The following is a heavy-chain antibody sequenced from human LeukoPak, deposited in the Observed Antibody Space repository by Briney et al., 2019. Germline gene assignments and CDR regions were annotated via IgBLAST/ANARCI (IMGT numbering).Heavy chain of an antibody. D-gene: IGHD6-19*01. CDR1: GFTSDNYA. CDR2: ISWNSGYI. J-gene: IGHJ4*02. V-gene: IGHV3-9*02. Sequence: GGSLRLSCAASGFTSDNYAMHWVRQAPGKGLEWLSIISWNSGYIGYADSVKGRFTISRDNAKKSLDLQMNSLRAEDTAFYYCAKVRGTYSSGYFFDYWGQGTLVTVSS. CDR3: AKVRGTYSSGYFFDY.